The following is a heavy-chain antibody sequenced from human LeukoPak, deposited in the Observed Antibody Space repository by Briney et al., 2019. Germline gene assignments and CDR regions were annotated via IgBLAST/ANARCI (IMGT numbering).Heavy chain of an antibody. J-gene: IGHJ4*02. V-gene: IGHV3-48*02. CDR3: ARVEPIGMDY. CDR1: GFIFRRYD. D-gene: IGHD2/OR15-2a*01. CDR2: IYSRGGTI. Sequence: GGSLRLSCAASGFIFRRYDMSWVRQAPGKGLEWISYIYSRGGTIHYAESVKGRFTISRDNDNNSLYLQMNSLRDDDTAVYFCARVEPIGMDYWGQGALAIVS.